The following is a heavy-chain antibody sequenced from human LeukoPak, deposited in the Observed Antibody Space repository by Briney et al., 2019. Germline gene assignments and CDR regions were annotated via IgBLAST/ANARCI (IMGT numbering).Heavy chain of an antibody. V-gene: IGHV1-69*01. D-gene: IGHD1-26*01. Sequence: GASVKVSCKASGGTFSSYAISWVRQAPGQGLEWMGGIIPIFGTANYAQKFQGRVTITADESTSTAYMELSSLRSEDTAVYYCARAPRSGSYYRDYYYGMDVWGQGTTVTVSS. CDR2: IIPIFGTA. CDR3: ARAPRSGSYYRDYYYGMDV. J-gene: IGHJ6*02. CDR1: GGTFSSYA.